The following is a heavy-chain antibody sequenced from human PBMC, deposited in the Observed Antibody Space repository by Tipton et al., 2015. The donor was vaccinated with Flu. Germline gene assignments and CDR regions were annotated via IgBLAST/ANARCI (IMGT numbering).Heavy chain of an antibody. CDR3: ARDERRYSVTSGPKGYLDL. D-gene: IGHD3-22*01. J-gene: IGHJ2*01. Sequence: QLVQSGAEVKKPGASVKVSCKASGYTFTNYGINWVRQAPGQGLEWVGWISAHNGNTNYAQKVQGRVTMTTDTSTIIAYMELRSLRSDDTSVYYCARDERRYSVTSGPKGYLDLWGRGTLVTVSS. V-gene: IGHV1-18*01. CDR1: GYTFTNYG. CDR2: ISAHNGNT.